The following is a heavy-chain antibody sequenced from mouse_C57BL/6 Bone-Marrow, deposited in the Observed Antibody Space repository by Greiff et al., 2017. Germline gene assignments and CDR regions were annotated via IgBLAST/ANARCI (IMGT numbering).Heavy chain of an antibody. CDR2: IYPGSGST. V-gene: IGHV1-55*01. CDR3: ARYYGNSAWFAY. J-gene: IGHJ3*01. Sequence: QVQLQQPGAELVKPGASVKMSCKASGYTFTSYWITWVKQRPGQGLEWIGDIYPGSGSTNYNEKFKSKATLTVDTSSSTAYMQLSSLTSEDSAVYYCARYYGNSAWFAYWGQGTLVTVSA. CDR1: GYTFTSYW. D-gene: IGHD2-1*01.